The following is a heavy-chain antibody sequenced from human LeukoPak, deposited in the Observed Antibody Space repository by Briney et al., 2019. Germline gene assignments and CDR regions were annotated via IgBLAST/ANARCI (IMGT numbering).Heavy chain of an antibody. J-gene: IGHJ4*02. V-gene: IGHV3-74*01. CDR1: GFTFSTNW. CDR3: VPADKQ. Sequence: PRRSLRLSCAASGFTFSTNWMHWVRQAPGKGLVWVSLINPDGSRIGYADSVKGRFTISRDNAKNTLSLQMNSLRAEDTAVYYCVPADKQWGQGTLVTVSS. CDR2: INPDGSRI.